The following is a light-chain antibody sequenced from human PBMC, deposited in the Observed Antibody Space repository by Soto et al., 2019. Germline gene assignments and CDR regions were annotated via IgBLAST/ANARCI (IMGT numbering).Light chain of an antibody. Sequence: DIQMTQSPSSLSASVGDRVSITCRASQTIKTNVNWFQQNPGEVPKILIYGASTLQGGVPSRFSGSGSGTEFTLTISNLQPEDFATYYCQQSYDHPLTFGQGTRLEI. V-gene: IGKV1-39*01. CDR2: GAS. J-gene: IGKJ5*01. CDR1: QTIKTN. CDR3: QQSYDHPLT.